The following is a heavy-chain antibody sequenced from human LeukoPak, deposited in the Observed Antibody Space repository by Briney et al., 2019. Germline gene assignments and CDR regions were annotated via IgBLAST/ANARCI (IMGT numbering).Heavy chain of an antibody. CDR1: GYTFTGYY. J-gene: IGHJ6*03. CDR3: ARVMRQCYYYYYMDV. CDR2: INPNSGGT. D-gene: IGHD2-8*01. Sequence: ASVKVSCKASGYTFTGYYMHWVRQAPGQGLEWMGWINPNSGGTNYAQKFQGRVTMTRDTSTSTAYMELSRLRSDDTAVYYCARVMRQCYYYYYMDVWGKGTTVTVSS. V-gene: IGHV1-2*02.